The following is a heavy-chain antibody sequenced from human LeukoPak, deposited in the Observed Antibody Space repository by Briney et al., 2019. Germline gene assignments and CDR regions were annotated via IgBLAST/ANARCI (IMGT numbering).Heavy chain of an antibody. J-gene: IGHJ4*02. CDR1: GYIFTSYW. Sequence: GESLKISCKGSGYIFTSYWINWVRQTPGKGLEWMGRIDPSDSYTKYSPSFQVHVTISADKSISTAYLQWSSLKASDTAVYYCARQLYSGDEAYDYWGQGTLVTVSS. CDR2: IDPSDSYT. CDR3: ARQLYSGDEAYDY. D-gene: IGHD5-12*01. V-gene: IGHV5-10-1*01.